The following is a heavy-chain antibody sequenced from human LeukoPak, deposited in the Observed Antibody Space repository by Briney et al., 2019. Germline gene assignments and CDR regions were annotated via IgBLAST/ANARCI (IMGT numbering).Heavy chain of an antibody. V-gene: IGHV1-18*01. J-gene: IGHJ4*02. CDR3: ARDQPRRGPGNHDY. D-gene: IGHD1-26*01. CDR1: GYTFTTYG. CDR2: ISTYDGGT. Sequence: ASVMVSCKASGYTFTTYGINWVRQAPGQGLEWMGWISTYDGGTNYAQKFRDRVTMLRDTPTSTAYMELRSLRSDDTAVYYCARDQPRRGPGNHDYWGQGTLVTVSS.